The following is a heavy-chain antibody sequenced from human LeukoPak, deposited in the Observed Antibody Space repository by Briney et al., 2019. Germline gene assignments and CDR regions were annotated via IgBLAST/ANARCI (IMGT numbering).Heavy chain of an antibody. V-gene: IGHV3-9*01. CDR3: AKDISQQWLVNWFDP. CDR2: ISWNSGSI. J-gene: IGHJ5*02. CDR1: GFTFDDYA. D-gene: IGHD6-19*01. Sequence: PGGSLRLSCAASGFTFDDYAMHWVRQAPGKGLEWVSGISWNSGSIGYADSVRGRFTISRDNAKNSLYLQMNSLRAEDTASYYCAKDISQQWLVNWFDPWGQGTLVTVSP.